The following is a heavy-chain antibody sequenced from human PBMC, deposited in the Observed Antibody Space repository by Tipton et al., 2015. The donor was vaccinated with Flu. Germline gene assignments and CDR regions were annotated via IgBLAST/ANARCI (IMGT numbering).Heavy chain of an antibody. CDR3: VRRGYHYDSHEGRGYYYFDY. V-gene: IGHV3-23*01. J-gene: IGHJ4*02. CDR1: GFTFSRYG. CDR2: FSASGGAT. Sequence: SLRLSCAASGFTFSRYGMSWVRQAPGKGLEWISAFSASGGATYFADSVKGRFTISRDNAKKSLYLQMNSLRAEDTAVYYCVRRGYHYDSHEGRGYYYFDYWGQGTLVTVSS. D-gene: IGHD3-22*01.